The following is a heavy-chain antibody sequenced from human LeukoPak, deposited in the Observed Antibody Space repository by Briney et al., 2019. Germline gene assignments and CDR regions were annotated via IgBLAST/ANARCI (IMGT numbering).Heavy chain of an antibody. D-gene: IGHD6-13*01. CDR2: INHSGST. V-gene: IGHV4-34*01. Sequence: SETLSLTCAVSGGAFSGYYWSWIRQPPGKGLEWIGEINHSGSTNYNPSLKSRVTISIDTSKNQFSLKLSSVTAADTALYYCARGPGTWYYYWGQGTLVTVSS. CDR1: GGAFSGYY. J-gene: IGHJ4*02. CDR3: ARGPGTWYYY.